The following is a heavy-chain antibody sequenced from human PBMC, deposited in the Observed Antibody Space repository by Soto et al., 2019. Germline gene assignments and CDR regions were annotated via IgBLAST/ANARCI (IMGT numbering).Heavy chain of an antibody. CDR1: GYTFSAYA. V-gene: IGHV1-3*01. J-gene: IGHJ4*02. CDR2: TNAGSGRT. D-gene: IGHD2-15*01. Sequence: QVHLVQSGAEVRKPGASVKVSCKASGYTFSAYAIHWVRQAPGQRLEWMGWTNAGSGRTRYSESFQGRFTITRDTSASTAYMELSSLISEDTAVYYCARDCTGSSCYSRYDYWGQGTLVTVSS. CDR3: ARDCTGSSCYSRYDY.